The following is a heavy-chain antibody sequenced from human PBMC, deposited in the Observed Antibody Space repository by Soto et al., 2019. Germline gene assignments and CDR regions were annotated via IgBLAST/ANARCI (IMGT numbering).Heavy chain of an antibody. V-gene: IGHV1-46*01. J-gene: IGHJ6*02. CDR1: GYTFTSYY. D-gene: IGHD5-18*01. CDR3: ARGGRIVDTGIGYYYYHAIDV. Sequence: ASVKVSCKASGYTFTSYYIHWVRQAPGQGLEWMGIFNPTGDTASYAQKLQGRVTITRDTSTGTAYMELGSLRSEDTAVYYCARGGRIVDTGIGYYYYHAIDVWGQGTTVTVSS. CDR2: FNPTGDTA.